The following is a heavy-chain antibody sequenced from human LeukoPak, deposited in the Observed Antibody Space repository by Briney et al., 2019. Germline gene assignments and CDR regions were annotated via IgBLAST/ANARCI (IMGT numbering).Heavy chain of an antibody. Sequence: ASVKVSCKASGGTFSSYAISWVRQAPGQGLEWMGGIIPIFGTANYAQKFQGRVTITTDESTSTAYMELSSLRSEDTAVYYCARELTYYDFWSGYLGDAFDIWGQGTMVTVSS. CDR1: GGTFSSYA. CDR2: IIPIFGTA. J-gene: IGHJ3*02. D-gene: IGHD3-3*01. CDR3: ARELTYYDFWSGYLGDAFDI. V-gene: IGHV1-69*05.